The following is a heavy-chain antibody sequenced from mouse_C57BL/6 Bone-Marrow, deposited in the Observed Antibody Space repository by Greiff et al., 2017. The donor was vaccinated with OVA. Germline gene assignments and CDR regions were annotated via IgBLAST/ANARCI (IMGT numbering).Heavy chain of an antibody. CDR3: ARRGYAFYWYFDV. CDR1: GFTFSSYG. V-gene: IGHV5-6*02. Sequence: EVKLVESGGDLVKPGGSLKLSCAASGFTFSSYGMSWVRQTPDKRLEWVATISSGGSYTYYPDSVKGRFTISRDNAKNTLYLQMSSLKSEDTAMYYCARRGYAFYWYFDVWGTGTTVTVSS. CDR2: ISSGGSYT. D-gene: IGHD2-2*01. J-gene: IGHJ1*03.